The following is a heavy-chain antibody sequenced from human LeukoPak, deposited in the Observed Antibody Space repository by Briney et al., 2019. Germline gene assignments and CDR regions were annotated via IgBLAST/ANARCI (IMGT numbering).Heavy chain of an antibody. CDR3: ATRYSSGWYWALNAFDI. CDR2: IKQDGSEK. V-gene: IGHV3-7*01. Sequence: PGGSLRLSCAASGFTFSSYAMSWVRQAPGNGLEWVANIKQDGSEKYYVDSVKGRFTISRDNAKNSLYLQMNSLRAEDTAVYYCATRYSSGWYWALNAFDIWGQGTLVTVSS. J-gene: IGHJ3*02. D-gene: IGHD6-13*01. CDR1: GFTFSSYA.